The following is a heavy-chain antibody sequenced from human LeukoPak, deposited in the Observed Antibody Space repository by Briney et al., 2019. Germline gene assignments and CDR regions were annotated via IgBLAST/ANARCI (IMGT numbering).Heavy chain of an antibody. CDR2: IYSGGST. CDR1: GFTLSSYV. J-gene: IGHJ3*02. Sequence: PGGSLRLSCAASGFTLSSYVMHWVRQAPGKGLEWVSVIYSGGSTYYADSVKGRFTISRDNSKNTLYLQMNSLRAEDTAVYYCASPYYDILTGYYADAFDIWGQGTMVTVSS. V-gene: IGHV3-66*01. CDR3: ASPYYDILTGYYADAFDI. D-gene: IGHD3-9*01.